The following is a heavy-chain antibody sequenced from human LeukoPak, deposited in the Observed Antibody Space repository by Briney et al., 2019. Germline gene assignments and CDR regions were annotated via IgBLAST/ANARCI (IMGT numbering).Heavy chain of an antibody. D-gene: IGHD3-22*01. V-gene: IGHV3-74*01. CDR1: GFTFSSYW. Sequence: PGGSLRLSCAASGFTFSSYWMSWVRQAPGKGLVWVSRINSDGSSTSYADSVKGRFTISRDNAKNTLYLQMNSLRAEDTAVYYCARGDGSSGYYSTGVFDYWGQGTLVTVSS. CDR2: INSDGSST. J-gene: IGHJ4*02. CDR3: ARGDGSSGYYSTGVFDY.